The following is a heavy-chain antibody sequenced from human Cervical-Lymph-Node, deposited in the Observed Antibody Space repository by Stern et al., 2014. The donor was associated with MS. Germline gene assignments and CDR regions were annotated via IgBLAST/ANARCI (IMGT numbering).Heavy chain of an antibody. CDR2: INPATGVT. Sequence: QVQLVQYGTEVKKSGASVRVSCKASGYTFSIYYMHWVRQAHGQGLEWPGIINPATGVTTYAQKFQDRVTMTNDTSTSTLYLEMSSLISEDTAVYYCARQNMVRGVTELDFWGQGTLVTVSS. V-gene: IGHV1-46*01. J-gene: IGHJ4*02. CDR1: GYTFSIYY. D-gene: IGHD3-10*01. CDR3: ARQNMVRGVTELDF.